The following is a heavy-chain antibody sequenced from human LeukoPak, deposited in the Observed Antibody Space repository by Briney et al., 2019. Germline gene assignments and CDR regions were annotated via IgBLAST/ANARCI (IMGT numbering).Heavy chain of an antibody. CDR2: IYYSGST. CDR1: GGSISSYY. CDR3: ARGFRFLEWLPLVSDDYYYYYMDV. Sequence: PSETLSLTCTVSGGSISSYYWSWIRQPPGKGLEWIGYIYYSGSTNYNPSLKSRVTISVDTSKNQFSLKLSSVTAADTAVYYCARGFRFLEWLPLVSDDYYYYYMDVWGKGTTVTVSS. V-gene: IGHV4-59*01. J-gene: IGHJ6*03. D-gene: IGHD3-3*01.